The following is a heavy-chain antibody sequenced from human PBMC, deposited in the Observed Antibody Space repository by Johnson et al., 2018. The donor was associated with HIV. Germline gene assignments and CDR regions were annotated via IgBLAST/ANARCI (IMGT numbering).Heavy chain of an antibody. D-gene: IGHD3-22*01. CDR2: ISSSGGTI. V-gene: IGHV3-48*04. J-gene: IGHJ3*01. Sequence: MLLVESGGGVVQPGRSLRLYCAASGFTFSSYAMHWVRQAPGKGLEWVAYISSSGGTIYYADSVKGRFSISRDNAQNSLYLQMNSVRAEDTAVYYCAGDRGYWDAFDVWGQGTMVTVYS. CDR3: AGDRGYWDAFDV. CDR1: GFTFSSYA.